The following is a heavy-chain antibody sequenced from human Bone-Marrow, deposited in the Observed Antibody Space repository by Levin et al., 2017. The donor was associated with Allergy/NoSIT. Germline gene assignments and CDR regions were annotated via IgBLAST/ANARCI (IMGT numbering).Heavy chain of an antibody. CDR2: IYSCGST. J-gene: IGHJ3*02. Sequence: SCAASGFTVSSNYMSWVRQAPGKGLEWVSVIYSCGSTYYADSVKGRFTISRDNSKNTLYLQMNSLRAEDTAVYYCARGGLYCSGGSCYPDSAFDIWGQGTMVTVSS. CDR3: ARGGLYCSGGSCYPDSAFDI. D-gene: IGHD2-15*01. V-gene: IGHV3-66*03. CDR1: GFTVSSNY.